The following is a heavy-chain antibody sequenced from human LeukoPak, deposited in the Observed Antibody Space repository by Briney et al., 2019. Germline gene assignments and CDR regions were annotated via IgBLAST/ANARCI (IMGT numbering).Heavy chain of an antibody. CDR1: GFTFSDYY. D-gene: IGHD6-19*01. V-gene: IGHV3-11*04. CDR2: ISSSGSTI. CDR3: ARDVEQWLVRVYYFDY. J-gene: IGHJ4*02. Sequence: GGSLRLSCAASGFTFSDYYMSWIRQAPGKGLEWVSYISSSGSTIYYADSVKGRFTISRDNAKNSLYLQMNSLRAEDTAVYYCARDVEQWLVRVYYFDYWGQGTLVTVSS.